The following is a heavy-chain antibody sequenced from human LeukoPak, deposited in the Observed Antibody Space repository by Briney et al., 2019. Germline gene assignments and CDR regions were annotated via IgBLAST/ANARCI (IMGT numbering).Heavy chain of an antibody. J-gene: IGHJ1*01. V-gene: IGHV3-74*01. CDR2: IKIDGTT. CDR3: ARAPSDIGGYYPEYFRH. CDR1: GFTFSSYW. Sequence: GGSLRLSCAASGFTFSSYWMHWVRQAPGKGLVWVSRIKIDGTTNYADSVKGRFTISRANAKNTISLQMNSLTAEDTGVYYCARAPSDIGGYYPEYFRHWGQGTLVTVSS. D-gene: IGHD3-22*01.